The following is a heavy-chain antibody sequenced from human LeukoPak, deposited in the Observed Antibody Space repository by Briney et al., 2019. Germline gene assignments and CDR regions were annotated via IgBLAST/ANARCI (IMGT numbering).Heavy chain of an antibody. J-gene: IGHJ4*02. Sequence: GGSLRLSCAASRFTFRNYAMHWVRQAPGKGLEWVAFIRYDGSNKYYADSVKGRFTISRDNSKNTLYLQMNSLRAEDTAVYYCAKGSPPRAAAGTRGIYWGQGTLVTVSS. CDR2: IRYDGSNK. D-gene: IGHD6-13*01. CDR3: AKGSPPRAAAGTRGIY. V-gene: IGHV3-30*02. CDR1: RFTFRNYA.